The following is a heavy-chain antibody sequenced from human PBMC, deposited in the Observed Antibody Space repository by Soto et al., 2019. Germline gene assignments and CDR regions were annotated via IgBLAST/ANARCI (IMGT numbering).Heavy chain of an antibody. J-gene: IGHJ5*02. CDR1: GGSISSCCYS. Sequence: PTETPSLTFAVSGGSISSCCYSWSWVRQPPGKGLEWIGYIYHSGSTYYNPSLKSRVTISVDRSKNQFSLKLSSVTAADTAVYYCANGEWATRLYPWGQGTLVTVSS. CDR3: ANGEWATRLYP. CDR2: IYHSGST. D-gene: IGHD1-26*01. V-gene: IGHV4-30-2*01.